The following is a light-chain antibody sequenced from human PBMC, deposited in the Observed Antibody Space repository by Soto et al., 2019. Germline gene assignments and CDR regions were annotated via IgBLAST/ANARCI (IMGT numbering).Light chain of an antibody. V-gene: IGLV2-8*01. CDR1: SSDAGGYNY. CDR2: EVS. J-gene: IGLJ2*01. Sequence: QSALTQPPSASGSPGQSVTISCTGTSSDAGGYNYVSWYQQHPGKAPKLMIYEVSKRPSGVPDRFSGSKSGNMASLTVSGLQAEDEADYYCSSYAGSNNVVFGGGTKLTVL. CDR3: SSYAGSNNVV.